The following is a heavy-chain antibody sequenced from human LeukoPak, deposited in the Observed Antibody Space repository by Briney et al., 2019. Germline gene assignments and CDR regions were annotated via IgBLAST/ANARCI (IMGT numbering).Heavy chain of an antibody. V-gene: IGHV3-9*01. CDR1: GFTFDDYA. CDR3: AKGNKLGSYYFDY. Sequence: GRSLRLSCAASGFTFDDYAMHWVRQAPGKGLEWVSGISWNSGSIGYADSVKGRFTISRDNAKNSLYLQMNSLRVEDTALYYCAKGNKLGSYYFDYWGQGTLVTVSS. D-gene: IGHD7-27*01. J-gene: IGHJ4*02. CDR2: ISWNSGSI.